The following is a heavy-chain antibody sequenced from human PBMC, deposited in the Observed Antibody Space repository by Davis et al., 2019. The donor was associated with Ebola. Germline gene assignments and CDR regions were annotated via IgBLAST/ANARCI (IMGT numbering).Heavy chain of an antibody. J-gene: IGHJ6*04. CDR1: GDSVSSNSAA. D-gene: IGHD1-7*01. CDR3: ARSNLRYNWNYVWLGMAPLDV. V-gene: IGHV6-1*01. Sequence: HSQTLSLTCAISGDSVSSNSAAWNWIRQSPSRGLEWLGKTYYRSKWYNDYAVSVKSRITINPDTSKNKFSLQLNSVTPEDTAVYYCARSNLRYNWNYVWLGMAPLDVWGKGTTVTVSS. CDR2: TYYRSKWYN.